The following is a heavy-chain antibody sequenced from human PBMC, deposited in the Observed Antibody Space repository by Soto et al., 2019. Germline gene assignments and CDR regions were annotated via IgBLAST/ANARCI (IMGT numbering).Heavy chain of an antibody. CDR3: ARGCYDFWSGYWLDL. CDR1: GYTFTGYY. J-gene: IGHJ5*02. Sequence: ASVKVSCKASGYTFTGYYMHWVRQAPGQGLEWMGWINPNSGGTNYAQKFQGRVTMTRDTSISTAYMELSRLRSDDTAVYYCARGCYDFWSGYWLDLWGQGTRVTVSS. CDR2: INPNSGGT. V-gene: IGHV1-2*02. D-gene: IGHD3-3*01.